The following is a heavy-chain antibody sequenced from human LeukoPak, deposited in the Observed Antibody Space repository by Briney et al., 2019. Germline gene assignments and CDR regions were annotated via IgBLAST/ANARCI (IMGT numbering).Heavy chain of an antibody. CDR3: ARDRATMVRGYYGMDV. D-gene: IGHD3-10*01. V-gene: IGHV3-33*01. J-gene: IGHJ6*02. CDR2: IWYDGSNK. CDR1: GFTFSSYG. Sequence: GGSLRLSCAASGFTFSSYGMHWVRQAPGKGLEWVAVIWYDGSNKYYADSVKGRFTISRDNSKNTLYLQMNSLRAEDTAVCYCARDRATMVRGYYGMDVWGQGTTVTVSS.